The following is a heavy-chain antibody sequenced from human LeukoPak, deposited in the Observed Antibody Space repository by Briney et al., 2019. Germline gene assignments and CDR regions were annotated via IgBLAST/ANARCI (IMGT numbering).Heavy chain of an antibody. J-gene: IGHJ4*02. D-gene: IGHD1-7*01. CDR1: GGSFSGYY. CDR3: ARDRGGTFFDY. Sequence: LSLTCAVYGGSFSGYYWSWIRQPPGKGLEWVAVISYDGSNKYYADSVKGRFTISRDNSKNTLYLQMNSLRAEDTAVYYCARDRGGTFFDYWGQGTLVTVSS. CDR2: ISYDGSNK. V-gene: IGHV3-30*03.